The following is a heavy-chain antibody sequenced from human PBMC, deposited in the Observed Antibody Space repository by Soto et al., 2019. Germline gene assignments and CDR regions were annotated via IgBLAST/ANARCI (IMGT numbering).Heavy chain of an antibody. J-gene: IGHJ6*02. CDR3: ARDALVVVAATPADTYYATDV. D-gene: IGHD2-15*01. CDR2: ISAYNGNT. Sequence: ASVKVSCKASGYTFTSYGISWVRQAPGQGLEWMGWISAYNGNTNYAQKLQGRVTMTTDTSMSTVYMELSSLRSEDTAVYYCARDALVVVAATPADTYYATDVWGQGPTVTGSS. CDR1: GYTFTSYG. V-gene: IGHV1-18*01.